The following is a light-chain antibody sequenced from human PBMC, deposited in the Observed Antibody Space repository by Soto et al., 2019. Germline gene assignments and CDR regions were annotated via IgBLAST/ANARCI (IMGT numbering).Light chain of an antibody. CDR3: QQYNSYSPGLFT. CDR1: QSISSW. Sequence: DIQMTQSPSTLSASVGDRVTITCRASQSISSWLAWYQQKPGKAPKLLIYDASSLESGVPSRFTGSVSGTHFTLTISSMQSDDFATYYCQQYNSYSPGLFTFGTGTKVDIK. J-gene: IGKJ3*01. V-gene: IGKV1-5*01. CDR2: DAS.